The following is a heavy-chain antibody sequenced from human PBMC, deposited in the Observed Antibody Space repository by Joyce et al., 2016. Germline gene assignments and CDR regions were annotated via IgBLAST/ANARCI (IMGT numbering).Heavy chain of an antibody. CDR2: IYHNEST. V-gene: IGHV4-30-2*01. Sequence: QLQLQESGSGLVKPSQTLSLTCAVSGASVSSGGYSWSWIRQPPGKGLEWMVYIYHNESTYYNPALKSRVTISVDRSKNQFSLKLASVTAADTAVYYCASGFNFKGRSFFDYWGQGALVTVSS. CDR1: GASVSSGGYS. D-gene: IGHD3-10*01. J-gene: IGHJ4*02. CDR3: ASGFNFKGRSFFDY.